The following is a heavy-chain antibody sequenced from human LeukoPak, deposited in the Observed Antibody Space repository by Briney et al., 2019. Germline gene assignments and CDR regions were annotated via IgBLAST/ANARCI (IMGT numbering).Heavy chain of an antibody. D-gene: IGHD4-23*01. CDR2: IYYRGST. CDR3: ARQVGLGTVAAPGRFDY. V-gene: IGHV4-59*08. J-gene: IGHJ4*02. Sequence: SETLSLTCTVSGDSISRYYWNWIRQPPGKGLEWIGHIYYRGSTNYNPSLKSRVTISVDTSNNQFSLKLNSVTAADTAVYYCARQVGLGTVAAPGRFDYWGQGTLVTVSS. CDR1: GDSISRYY.